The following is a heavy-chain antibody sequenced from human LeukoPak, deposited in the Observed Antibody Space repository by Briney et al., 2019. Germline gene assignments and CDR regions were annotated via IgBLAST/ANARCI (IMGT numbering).Heavy chain of an antibody. CDR3: AGGGSYFYFDY. V-gene: IGHV4-4*07. CDR1: GGSISSYY. D-gene: IGHD1-26*01. CDR2: IYTSGST. J-gene: IGHJ4*02. Sequence: SETLSFTRTVSGGSISSYYWSWIRQPAGKGLEWIGRIYTSGSTNYNPSLKNRVTMSVDTSKNQFSLKLSSVTAADTAVYYCAGGGSYFYFDYWGQGTLFTVSS.